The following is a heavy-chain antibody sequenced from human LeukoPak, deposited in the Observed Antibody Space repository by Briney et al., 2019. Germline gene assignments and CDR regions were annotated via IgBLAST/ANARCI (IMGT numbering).Heavy chain of an antibody. D-gene: IGHD4-17*01. Sequence: PGRSLRLSCAASGFTFSSYGMHWVRQAPGKGLEWVAVISYDGSNKYYADSVKGRFTISRDNSKNTLYLQMNSLRAEDTAVYYCAKDIKRGLRYYSDYWGQGTLVTVSS. CDR3: AKDIKRGLRYYSDY. V-gene: IGHV3-30*18. CDR2: ISYDGSNK. J-gene: IGHJ4*02. CDR1: GFTFSSYG.